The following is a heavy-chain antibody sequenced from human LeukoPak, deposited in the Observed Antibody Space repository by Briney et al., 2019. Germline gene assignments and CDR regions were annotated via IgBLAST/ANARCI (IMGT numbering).Heavy chain of an antibody. CDR2: ISSNGGST. CDR1: GFTFSSYA. V-gene: IGHV3-64*01. J-gene: IGHJ4*02. CDR3: ARGCSSTSCSPNFDY. D-gene: IGHD2-2*01. Sequence: GGSLRLSCAASGFTFSSYAMHWVRQAPGKGLEYVSAISSNGGSTYYANSVKGRFTISRDNSKNTLYLQMGSLRAEDTAVYYCARGCSSTSCSPNFDYWGQGTLVTVSS.